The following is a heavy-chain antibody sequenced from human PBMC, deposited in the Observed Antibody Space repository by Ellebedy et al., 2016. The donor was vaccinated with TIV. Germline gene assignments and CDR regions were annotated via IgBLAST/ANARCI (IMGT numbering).Heavy chain of an antibody. J-gene: IGHJ6*02. V-gene: IGHV3-21*01. D-gene: IGHD2-15*01. Sequence: GESLKISXAASGFTFSSYSMNWVRQAPGKGLEWVSSISSSSSYIYYADSVKGRFTISRDNAKNSLYLQMNSLRAEDTAVYYCARDGYCSGGSCYPRNYYYYGMDVWGQGTTVTVSS. CDR2: ISSSSSYI. CDR1: GFTFSSYS. CDR3: ARDGYCSGGSCYPRNYYYYGMDV.